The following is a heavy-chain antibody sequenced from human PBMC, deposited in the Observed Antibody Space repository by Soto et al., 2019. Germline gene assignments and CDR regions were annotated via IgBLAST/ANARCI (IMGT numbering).Heavy chain of an antibody. V-gene: IGHV1-69*12. CDR3: ARPARYYYDSSGQSAWFDP. CDR2: IIPIFGTA. J-gene: IGHJ5*02. D-gene: IGHD3-22*01. CDR1: VGTFSSYA. Sequence: QVQLVQSGAEVKKPGSSVKVSCKASVGTFSSYAISWVRQAPGQGLEWMGGIIPIFGTANYAQKFQGRVTITADESTSTANMELSSLRSEDTAVYYCARPARYYYDSSGQSAWFDPWGQGTLVTVSS.